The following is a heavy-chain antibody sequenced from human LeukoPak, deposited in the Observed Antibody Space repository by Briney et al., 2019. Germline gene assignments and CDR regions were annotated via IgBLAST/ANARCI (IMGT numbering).Heavy chain of an antibody. CDR1: GGSISSSNW. CDR3: ARDGPTYIGGGFDP. V-gene: IGHV4-4*02. D-gene: IGHD2/OR15-2a*01. J-gene: IGHJ5*02. CDR2: IYHSGST. Sequence: PSGTLSLTCAVSGGSISSSNWWSWVRQPPGKGLEWIGEIYHSGSTNYNPSLKSRVTISVDKSKNQFSLKLSSVTAADTAVYYCARDGPTYIGGGFDPWGQGTLVTVSS.